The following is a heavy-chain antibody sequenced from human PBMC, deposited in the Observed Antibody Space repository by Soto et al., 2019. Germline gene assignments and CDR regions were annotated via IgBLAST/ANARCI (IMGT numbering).Heavy chain of an antibody. V-gene: IGHV3-23*01. Sequence: GGSLRLSCAASGFTFSSYAMIWVRQAPGKGLEWVSGISGSGGITYYADSVKGRFTISRDNSKNTLYLQMNSLRAEDTAVYYCAKEVLRLEWVSPFDYWGQGTLVTVSS. J-gene: IGHJ4*02. CDR3: AKEVLRLEWVSPFDY. D-gene: IGHD3-3*01. CDR1: GFTFSSYA. CDR2: ISGSGGIT.